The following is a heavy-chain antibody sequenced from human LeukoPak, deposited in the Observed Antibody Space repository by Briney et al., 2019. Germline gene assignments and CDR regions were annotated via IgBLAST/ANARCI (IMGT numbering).Heavy chain of an antibody. CDR1: GGSFSGYY. CDR3: ARRRLGAARPLDY. D-gene: IGHD6-6*01. V-gene: IGHV4-34*01. Sequence: SETLSLTCAVYGGSFSGYYWSWIRQPPGKGLEWIGEINHSGSTNYNPSLKSRVTISVDTSKNQLSLKLSSVTAADTAVYCCARRRLGAARPLDYWGQGTLVTVSS. CDR2: INHSGST. J-gene: IGHJ4*02.